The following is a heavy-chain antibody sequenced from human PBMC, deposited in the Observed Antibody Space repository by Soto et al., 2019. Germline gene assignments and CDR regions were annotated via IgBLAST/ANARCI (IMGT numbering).Heavy chain of an antibody. CDR1: GYTFTSYD. CDR3: ARGCKRWLSNTDWFDP. D-gene: IGHD2-21*01. Sequence: ASVKVSCKASGYTFTSYDINWVRQATGQGLEWMGWMNPNSGNTGYAQKFQGRVTMTRNTSISTAYMELSSLRSEDTAVYYCARGCKRWLSNTDWFDPWGQGTLVTVSS. J-gene: IGHJ5*02. V-gene: IGHV1-8*01. CDR2: MNPNSGNT.